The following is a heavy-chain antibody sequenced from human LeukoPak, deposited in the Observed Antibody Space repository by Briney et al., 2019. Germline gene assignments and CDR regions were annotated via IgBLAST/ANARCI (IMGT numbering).Heavy chain of an antibody. CDR3: ARLAAAGTFDY. D-gene: IGHD6-13*01. CDR2: ISSSSSYI. J-gene: IGHJ4*02. Sequence: GGSLSLSCAASGFTFSSYSMNWVRQAPGKGLEWVSSISSSSSYIYYADSVKGRFTISRDNAKNSLYLQMNSLRAEDTAVYYCARLAAAGTFDYWGQGTLVTVSS. CDR1: GFTFSSYS. V-gene: IGHV3-21*01.